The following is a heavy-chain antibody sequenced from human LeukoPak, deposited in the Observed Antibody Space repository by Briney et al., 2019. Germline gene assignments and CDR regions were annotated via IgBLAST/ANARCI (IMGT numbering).Heavy chain of an antibody. CDR3: AKGLYSSSWYYFDY. CDR2: IYSGGSI. D-gene: IGHD6-13*01. CDR1: GFTVSSDY. Sequence: PGGSLRLSCATSGFTVSSDYMSWVRQAPGKGLEWVSIIYSGGSIYYADSVKGRFTISRDNSKNTLYLQMNSLRAEDTAVYYCAKGLYSSSWYYFDYWGQGTLVTVSS. V-gene: IGHV3-66*01. J-gene: IGHJ4*02.